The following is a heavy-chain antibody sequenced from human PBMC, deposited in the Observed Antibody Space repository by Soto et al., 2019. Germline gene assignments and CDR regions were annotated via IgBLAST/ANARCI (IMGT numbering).Heavy chain of an antibody. V-gene: IGHV1-69*01. CDR3: ATSNGYSYGWGDYFDY. CDR2: IIPIFGTA. CDR1: GGTFSSYA. J-gene: IGHJ4*02. Sequence: QVQLVQSGAEVKKPGSSVKVSCKSSGGTFSSYAISWGRQAPGQGLEWMGGIIPIFGTANYAQKFQGRVTSTADESTITAYMELSSLRSEDTDVYYCATSNGYSYGWGDYFDYWGQGTLVTVSS. D-gene: IGHD5-18*01.